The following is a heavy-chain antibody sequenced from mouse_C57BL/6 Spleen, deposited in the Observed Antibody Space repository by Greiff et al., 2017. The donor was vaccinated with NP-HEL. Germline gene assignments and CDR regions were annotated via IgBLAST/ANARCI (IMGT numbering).Heavy chain of an antibody. V-gene: IGHV1-22*01. Sequence: VQLQQPGPELVKPGASVKMSCKASGYTFTDYNMHWVKQSHGKSLEWIGYINPNNGGTSYNQKFKGKATLTVNKSSSTAYMELRSLTSEDSAVYYCARTRGLLPLDYWGQGTTLTVSS. CDR3: ARTRGLLPLDY. CDR2: INPNNGGT. CDR1: GYTFTDYN. D-gene: IGHD2-3*01. J-gene: IGHJ2*01.